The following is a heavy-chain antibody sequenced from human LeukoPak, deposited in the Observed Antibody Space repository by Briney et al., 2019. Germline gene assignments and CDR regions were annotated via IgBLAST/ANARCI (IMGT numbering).Heavy chain of an antibody. CDR2: IYTSGST. CDR3: ARDAHITIFGVVSYYFDY. CDR1: GGSISSGSYY. V-gene: IGHV4-61*02. J-gene: IGHJ4*02. Sequence: PSQTLSLTCTVSGGSISSGSYYWSWIRQPAGKGLEWIGRIYTSGSTNYNPSLRSRVTISVDTSKNQFSLKLSSVTAADTAVYYCARDAHITIFGVVSYYFDYWGQGTLVTVSS. D-gene: IGHD3-3*01.